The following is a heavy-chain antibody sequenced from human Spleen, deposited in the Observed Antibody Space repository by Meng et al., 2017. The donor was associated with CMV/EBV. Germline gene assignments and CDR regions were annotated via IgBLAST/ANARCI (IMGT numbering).Heavy chain of an antibody. V-gene: IGHV4-39*07. Sequence: SETLSLTCTVSGGSISSSSYYWGWIRQPPGKGLEWIGSIYYSGSTYYNPSLKSRVTISVDTSKNQFSLKMSSVTAADTAVYYCAKVIGCSSSSCYSRFDFWGQGTLVTVSS. CDR2: IYYSGST. CDR1: GGSISSSSYY. D-gene: IGHD2-2*01. CDR3: AKVIGCSSSSCYSRFDF. J-gene: IGHJ4*02.